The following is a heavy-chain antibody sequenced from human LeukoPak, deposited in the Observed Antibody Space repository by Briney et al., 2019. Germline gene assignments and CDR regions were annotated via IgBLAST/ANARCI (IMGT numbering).Heavy chain of an antibody. Sequence: ASVKVSCKASGYTFTSYGISWVRQAPGQGLEWMGWISAYNGNTNYAQELQGRVTMTTDTSTSTAYMELRSLRSDDTAVYYCARDEFNFDSSGWWYFDYWGQGTLVTVSS. D-gene: IGHD6-19*01. V-gene: IGHV1-18*01. CDR3: ARDEFNFDSSGWWYFDY. CDR1: GYTFTSYG. CDR2: ISAYNGNT. J-gene: IGHJ4*02.